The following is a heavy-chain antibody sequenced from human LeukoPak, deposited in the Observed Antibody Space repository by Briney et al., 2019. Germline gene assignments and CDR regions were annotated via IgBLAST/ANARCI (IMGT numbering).Heavy chain of an antibody. J-gene: IGHJ6*04. Sequence: GGSLRLSCAASGFAFSSYEMNWVRQAPGKGLEWVSYISSSGSTIYYADSVKGRLTISRDNAKNSLYLQMNSLRAEDTAVYYCAELGITMIGGVWGKGTTVTISS. CDR1: GFAFSSYE. CDR2: ISSSGSTI. V-gene: IGHV3-48*03. CDR3: AELGITMIGGV. D-gene: IGHD3-10*02.